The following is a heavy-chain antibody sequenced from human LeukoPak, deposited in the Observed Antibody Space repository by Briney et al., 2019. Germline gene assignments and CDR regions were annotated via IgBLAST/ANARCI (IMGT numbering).Heavy chain of an antibody. V-gene: IGHV4-59*01. CDR2: IYYSGST. J-gene: IGHJ4*02. D-gene: IGHD2-2*02. CDR1: GGSISSYY. CDR3: ARDSRYCSSTSCYTQIDY. Sequence: PSETLSLTCTVSGGSISSYYWSWIRQPPGKGLEWIGYIYYSGSTNYNPSLKSRVTISVDTSKNQFSLKLSSVTAADTAVYYCARDSRYCSSTSCYTQIDYWGQGTLVTVSS.